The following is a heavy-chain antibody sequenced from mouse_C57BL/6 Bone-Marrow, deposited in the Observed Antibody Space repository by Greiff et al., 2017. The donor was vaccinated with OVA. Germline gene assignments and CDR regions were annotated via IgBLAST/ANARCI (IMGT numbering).Heavy chain of an antibody. CDR3: AIYGYDYGFAY. CDR1: GYTFTSYW. D-gene: IGHD2-4*01. V-gene: IGHV1-74*01. Sequence: QVQLQQPGAELVKPGASVKVSCKASGYTFTSYWMHWVKQRPGHGLEWIGRIHPSDSATNYNQKFKGKATLTVDKSSSTAYMQLSSLTSEDSAVYYCAIYGYDYGFAYWGQGTLVTVSA. J-gene: IGHJ3*01. CDR2: IHPSDSAT.